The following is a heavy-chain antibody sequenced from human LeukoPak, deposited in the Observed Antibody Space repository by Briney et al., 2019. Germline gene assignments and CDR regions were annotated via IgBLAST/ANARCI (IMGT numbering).Heavy chain of an antibody. Sequence: SETLSLTCTVSGGSISSYYWSWIRQPAGKGLEWIGRIYTSGSTNYNPSLKSRVTMSVDTSKNRFSLKLSSVTAADTAVYYCASEPYYDFWSGYYRTYYFDYWGQGTLVTVSS. CDR2: IYTSGST. CDR1: GGSISSYY. CDR3: ASEPYYDFWSGYYRTYYFDY. V-gene: IGHV4-4*07. J-gene: IGHJ4*02. D-gene: IGHD3-3*01.